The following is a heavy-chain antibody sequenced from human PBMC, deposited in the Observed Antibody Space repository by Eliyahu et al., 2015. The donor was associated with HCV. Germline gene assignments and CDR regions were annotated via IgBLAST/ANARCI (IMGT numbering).Heavy chain of an antibody. J-gene: IGHJ4*02. V-gene: IGHV3-30*18. Sequence: QVQLVESGGGVVQPGRSLRXSCAASGFTFSSYGMHWVRQAPGKGLEWVAVISYDGSNKYYADSVKGRFTISRDNSKNTLYLQMNSLRAEDTAVYYCAKDGEVGTAPSYYFDYWGQGTLVTVSS. CDR1: GFTFSSYG. D-gene: IGHD4-23*01. CDR3: AKDGEVGTAPSYYFDY. CDR2: ISYDGSNK.